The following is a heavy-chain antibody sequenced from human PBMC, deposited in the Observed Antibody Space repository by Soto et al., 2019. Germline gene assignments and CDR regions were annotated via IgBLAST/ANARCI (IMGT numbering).Heavy chain of an antibody. D-gene: IGHD4-17*01. J-gene: IGHJ4*02. CDR2: FDPEDGET. V-gene: IGHV1-24*01. Sequence: ASVKVSCKVSGYTLTELSMHWVRQAPGKGLEWMGGFDPEDGETIYAQKFQGRVTMTEDTSTDTAYMELSSLRSEDTAVYYCATGYGDPYYFDYWGQGTLVTSPQ. CDR3: ATGYGDPYYFDY. CDR1: GYTLTELS.